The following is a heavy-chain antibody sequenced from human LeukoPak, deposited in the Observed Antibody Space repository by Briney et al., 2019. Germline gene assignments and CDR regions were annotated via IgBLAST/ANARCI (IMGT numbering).Heavy chain of an antibody. Sequence: SETLSLTCTVSGGSISSSSYYWGWIRQPPGKGLEWIGSIYYSGSTYYNPSLKSRVTISVDTSKDQFSLKLSSVTAADTAVYYCARDRLSYGGNTIDAFDIWSQGTMVTVSS. D-gene: IGHD4-23*01. CDR3: ARDRLSYGGNTIDAFDI. CDR1: GGSISSSSYY. J-gene: IGHJ3*02. CDR2: IYYSGST. V-gene: IGHV4-39*02.